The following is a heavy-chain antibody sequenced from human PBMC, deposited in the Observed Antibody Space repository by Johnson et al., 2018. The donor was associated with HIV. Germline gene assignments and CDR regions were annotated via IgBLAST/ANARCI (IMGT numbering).Heavy chain of an antibody. J-gene: IGHJ3*02. D-gene: IGHD4-17*01. CDR1: GFTFSNYG. Sequence: QVQLVESGGGVVQPGRSLRLSCAASGFTFSNYGMHWVRQAPGKGLEWVAVISYDGSNKYYGDSVKGRFTISRDNSKNTLYLQMNSLRAEDTAMYYCARDSTPWGGDYVAYAFDIWGQGTMVTVSS. CDR3: ARDSTPWGGDYVAYAFDI. V-gene: IGHV3-30*03. CDR2: ISYDGSNK.